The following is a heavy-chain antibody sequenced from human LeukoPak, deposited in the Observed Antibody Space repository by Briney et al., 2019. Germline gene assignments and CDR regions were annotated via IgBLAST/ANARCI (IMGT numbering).Heavy chain of an antibody. CDR1: GGAFSSYA. J-gene: IGHJ2*01. CDR3: ARGNPDYGDYLLNWYFDL. V-gene: IGHV1-69*06. CDR2: IIPIFGTA. D-gene: IGHD4-17*01. Sequence: GASVKVSCKASGGAFSSYAITWVRQAPGQGLEWMGGIIPIFGTANYAQKFQGRVTITADKSTSTAYMELSSLRSEDTAVYYCARGNPDYGDYLLNWYFDLWGRGTLVTVSS.